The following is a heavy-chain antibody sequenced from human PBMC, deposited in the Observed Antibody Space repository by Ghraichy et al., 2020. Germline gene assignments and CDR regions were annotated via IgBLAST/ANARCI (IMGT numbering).Heavy chain of an antibody. D-gene: IGHD1-14*01. CDR3: TTYNQKDAFDF. V-gene: IGHV3-15*05. J-gene: IGHJ3*01. Sequence: GGSLRLSCAASGITFSNVWMSWVRQAPGKGLEWVGRIKTTGTTDYAAHAKGRFTISRDDSTKMLYLQMNSLKTEDTAAYYCTTYNQKDAFDFWGQGTVVTVSS. CDR1: GITFSNVW. CDR2: IKTTGTT.